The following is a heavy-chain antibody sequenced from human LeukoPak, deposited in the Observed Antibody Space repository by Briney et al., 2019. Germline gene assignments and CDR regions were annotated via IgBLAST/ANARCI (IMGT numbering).Heavy chain of an antibody. CDR2: IIPIFGIA. D-gene: IGHD2-2*01. CDR3: ARDGRGSTSYNWFDP. J-gene: IGHJ5*02. Sequence: SVKVSCKASGGTFSSYAISWVRQAPGQGLEWMGRIIPIFGIANYAQKLQGRVTITADKSTSTAYMELSSLRSEDTAVYYCARDGRGSTSYNWFDPWGQGTLVTVSS. V-gene: IGHV1-69*04. CDR1: GGTFSSYA.